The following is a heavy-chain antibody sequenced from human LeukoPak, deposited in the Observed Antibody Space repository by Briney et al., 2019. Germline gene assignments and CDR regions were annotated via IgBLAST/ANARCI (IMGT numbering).Heavy chain of an antibody. J-gene: IGHJ4*02. CDR3: AKDKGKYYYYDSSGYYDY. Sequence: GGSLRLSCAASGFTFSSYSMNWVRQAPGKGLEWVSSISSSSSYIYYADSVKGRFTISRDNAKNSLYLQMNSLRAEDTALYYCAKDKGKYYYYDSSGYYDYWGQGTLVTVSS. D-gene: IGHD3-22*01. V-gene: IGHV3-21*04. CDR1: GFTFSSYS. CDR2: ISSSSSYI.